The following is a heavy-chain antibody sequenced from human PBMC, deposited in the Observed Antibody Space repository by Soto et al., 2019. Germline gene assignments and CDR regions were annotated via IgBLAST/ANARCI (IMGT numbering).Heavy chain of an antibody. Sequence: GASVKVSCKASGYTFTSYGISWVRQAPGQGLEWMGRIIPYIGIANYAQKFQGRVTITADKSTSTAYMELSSLRSEDTAVYYCARHSSGYRHFDYWGQGTLVTVSS. D-gene: IGHD6-19*01. CDR3: ARHSSGYRHFDY. CDR2: IIPYIGIA. CDR1: GYTFTSYG. V-gene: IGHV1-69*04. J-gene: IGHJ4*02.